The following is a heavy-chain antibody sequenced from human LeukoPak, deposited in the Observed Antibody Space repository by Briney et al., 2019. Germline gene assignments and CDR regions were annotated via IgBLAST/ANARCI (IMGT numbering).Heavy chain of an antibody. CDR3: AKDSHYDFWSGYYLLGYYYAMDV. J-gene: IGHJ6*02. CDR1: GVTFSSYG. V-gene: IGHV3-30*18. CDR2: ISYDGSDK. Sequence: GRSLRLSCAASGVTFSSYGMHWVRQAPGKGLEWVAVISYDGSDKYYADSVKGRFTISRDNSKNTLYLQMNSLRAEDTAVYYCAKDSHYDFWSGYYLLGYYYAMDVWGQGTTVTVSS. D-gene: IGHD3-3*01.